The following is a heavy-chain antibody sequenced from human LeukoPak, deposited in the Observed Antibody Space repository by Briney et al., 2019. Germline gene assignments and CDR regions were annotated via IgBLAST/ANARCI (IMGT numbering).Heavy chain of an antibody. CDR3: ARVNEDIVVVPAPHWFDP. J-gene: IGHJ5*02. D-gene: IGHD2-2*01. CDR2: ISAYNGNT. Sequence: ASVKVSCKASGYTFTSYGISWVRQAPGQGLEWMGWISAYNGNTNYAQKLRGRVTMTTDTSTSTAYMELRSLRSDDTAVYYCARVNEDIVVVPAPHWFDPWGQGTLVTVSS. V-gene: IGHV1-18*01. CDR1: GYTFTSYG.